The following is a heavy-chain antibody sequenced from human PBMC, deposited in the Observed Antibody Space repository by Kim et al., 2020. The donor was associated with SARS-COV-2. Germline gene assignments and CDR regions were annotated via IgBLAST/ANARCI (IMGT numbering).Heavy chain of an antibody. Sequence: SETLSLTCTVSGGSIASGGYYWSWIRQHPGKGLEWIGYIYYGGNTYYNPSLESRLSISAVASENQFSLKLNSVTAADTAVYYCARDRGYGLDVWGQGTAVTVS. CDR3: ARDRGYGLDV. CDR1: GGSIASGGYY. CDR2: IYYGGNT. V-gene: IGHV4-31*03. J-gene: IGHJ6*02.